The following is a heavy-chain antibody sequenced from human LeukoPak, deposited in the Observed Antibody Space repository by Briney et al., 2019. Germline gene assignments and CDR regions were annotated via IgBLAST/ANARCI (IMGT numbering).Heavy chain of an antibody. D-gene: IGHD3-3*01. J-gene: IGHJ4*02. CDR3: ARHSLEAFDY. CDR2: IYYSGNT. CDR1: GDSISRNY. Sequence: SETLSLTCIVPGDSISRNYWSWIRQPPRKGLEWIGYIYYSGNTNYNPSLESRVTISVDTSKNQFSLKLSSVTATDTAVYYCARHSLEAFDYWGQGNLVTVSS. V-gene: IGHV4-59*08.